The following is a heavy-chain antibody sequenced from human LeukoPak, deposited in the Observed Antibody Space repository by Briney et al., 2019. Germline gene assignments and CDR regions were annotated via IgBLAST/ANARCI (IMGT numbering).Heavy chain of an antibody. Sequence: GGSLRLSCAASGFIVGHNYMSWFRQAPGKGLEWVSIIYSGGVYSDGTTHYADSVKGRFTISRDSSKNTLYLQMNSLRAEDTAVYYCARRELLGYSDGLGAFNVWGQGTMVTVSS. CDR1: GFIVGHNY. CDR2: IYSGGVYSDGTT. CDR3: ARRELLGYSDGLGAFNV. D-gene: IGHD5-18*01. J-gene: IGHJ3*01. V-gene: IGHV3-66*04.